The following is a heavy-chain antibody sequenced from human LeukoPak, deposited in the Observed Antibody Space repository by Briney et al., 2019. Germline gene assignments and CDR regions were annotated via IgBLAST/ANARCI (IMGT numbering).Heavy chain of an antibody. CDR1: GGSISSYY. Sequence: SETLSLTCTVSGGSISSYYWSWIRQPPGKGLEWIGYIYYSGSTNYNPSLKSRVTISVDTSKNQFSLKLSSVTAAGTAVYYCARGYYYGSSGYYIDYWGQGTLVTVSS. V-gene: IGHV4-59*01. D-gene: IGHD3-22*01. CDR2: IYYSGST. CDR3: ARGYYYGSSGYYIDY. J-gene: IGHJ4*02.